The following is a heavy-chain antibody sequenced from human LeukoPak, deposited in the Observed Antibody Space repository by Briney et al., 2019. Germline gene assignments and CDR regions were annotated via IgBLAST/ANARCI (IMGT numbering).Heavy chain of an antibody. D-gene: IGHD3-3*01. Sequence: GRSLRLSCAASGFTFDDYAMHWVRQAPGKGLEWVANIKQDGSEKYYVDSVKGRFTISRDNAKNSLYLQMNSLRAEDTAVYYCARERQNKDFWSGGDYWGQGTLVTVSS. CDR3: ARERQNKDFWSGGDY. V-gene: IGHV3-7*01. CDR1: GFTFDDYA. CDR2: IKQDGSEK. J-gene: IGHJ4*02.